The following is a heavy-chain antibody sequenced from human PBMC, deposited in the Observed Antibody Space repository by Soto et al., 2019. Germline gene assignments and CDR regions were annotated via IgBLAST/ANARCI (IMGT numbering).Heavy chain of an antibody. CDR1: GGSINTRGFY. D-gene: IGHD3-3*01. J-gene: IGHJ6*02. V-gene: IGHV4-31*11. CDR3: ARDRTVSVNDYDFPYGLDA. CDR2: IYNNGRT. Sequence: QVLLQESGPRLVKPSQTLSLTCVVSGGSINTRGFYWTWIRQQPETGLEWIGNIYNNGRTSYNPSLMRRVSISLDTSKKQFSLTLFSVTAADAAVYYCARDRTVSVNDYDFPYGLDAWGQGTSVIVSS.